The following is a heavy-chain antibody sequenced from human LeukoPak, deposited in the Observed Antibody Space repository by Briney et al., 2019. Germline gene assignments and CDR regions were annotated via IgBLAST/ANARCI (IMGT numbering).Heavy chain of an antibody. CDR1: GFTLSSYA. J-gene: IGHJ4*02. D-gene: IGHD2-15*01. Sequence: GGSLRLSCAASGFTLSSYAMTWVRQAPGKGLEWVSAISGSGSSIYYAGSVKGRFTISRGNSKNTLYLQMNSLRAEDTAIYYCAKDSRGSAVRVFDYWGQGILVIVSS. V-gene: IGHV3-23*01. CDR3: AKDSRGSAVRVFDY. CDR2: ISGSGSSI.